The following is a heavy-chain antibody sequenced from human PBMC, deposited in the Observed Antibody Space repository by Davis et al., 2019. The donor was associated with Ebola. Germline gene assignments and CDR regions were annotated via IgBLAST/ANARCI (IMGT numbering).Heavy chain of an antibody. V-gene: IGHV3-13*01. CDR2: IGTADDT. CDR3: ARAPGRRGGAFDI. J-gene: IGHJ3*02. Sequence: PGGSLRLSCAASGFTFSSYDMHWVRQATGKGLEWVSAIGTADDTYYPGSVKGRFTISRENAKNSLYLQMNSLRAGDTAVYYCARAPGRRGGAFDIWGQGTMVTVSS. CDR1: GFTFSSYD. D-gene: IGHD3-10*01.